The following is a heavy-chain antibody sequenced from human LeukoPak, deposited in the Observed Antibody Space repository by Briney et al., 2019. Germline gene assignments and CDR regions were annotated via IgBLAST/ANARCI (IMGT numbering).Heavy chain of an antibody. CDR2: NSTIGLTI. CDR1: GFTIGSYA. Sequence: SGGSLRLSCAATGFTIGSYAMSWVRQTPGKGLEWVSSNSTIGLTIYYADSVKGRFTISRDNAKNTVYLQMHSLRAEDTAIYYCAALRRVAAGGAIIDYWGQGALVAVSS. CDR3: AALRRVAAGGAIIDY. D-gene: IGHD6-13*01. J-gene: IGHJ4*02. V-gene: IGHV3-23*01.